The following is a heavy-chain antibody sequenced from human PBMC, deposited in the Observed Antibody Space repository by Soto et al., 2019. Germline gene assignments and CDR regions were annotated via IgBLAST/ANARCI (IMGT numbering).Heavy chain of an antibody. CDR2: IYSGGST. J-gene: IGHJ4*02. CDR3: ARDQTPYGDYDY. Sequence: EVQLVESGGGLVQPGGSLRLSCAASGFTVSSNYMSWVRQAPGKGLEWVSVIYSGGSTYYADSVKGRFTISRDNSKNTLYLQMHSLRAEDTAVYYCARDQTPYGDYDYWGQGTLVTVSS. D-gene: IGHD4-17*01. V-gene: IGHV3-66*01. CDR1: GFTVSSNY.